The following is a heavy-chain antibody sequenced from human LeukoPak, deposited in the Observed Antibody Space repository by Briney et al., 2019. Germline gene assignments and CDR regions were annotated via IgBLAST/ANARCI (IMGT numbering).Heavy chain of an antibody. CDR2: INPNSGGT. CDR3: ARGELPSFDY. CDR1: GYTFTGYY. V-gene: IGHV1-2*02. D-gene: IGHD1-26*01. J-gene: IGHJ4*02. Sequence: ASVKVSCKASGYTFTGYYMRWVRQAPGQGLEWMGWINPNSGGTNYAQKFQGRVTMTRDTSTSTAYMELRSLRSDDTAVYYCARGELPSFDYWGQGTLVTVSS.